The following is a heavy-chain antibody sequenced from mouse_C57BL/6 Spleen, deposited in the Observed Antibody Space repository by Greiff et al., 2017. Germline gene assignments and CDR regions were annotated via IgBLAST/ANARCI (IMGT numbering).Heavy chain of an antibody. Sequence: VQLQQSGAELVRPGASVKLSCTASGFNIKDDYMHWVKQRPEQGLEWIGWIDPENGDTEYASKFQGKATITADSSSNTAYLQLSSLTSEDTAVYYCTTGGFAYWGQGTLVTVSA. CDR2: IDPENGDT. J-gene: IGHJ3*01. CDR1: GFNIKDDY. V-gene: IGHV14-4*01. CDR3: TTGGFAY.